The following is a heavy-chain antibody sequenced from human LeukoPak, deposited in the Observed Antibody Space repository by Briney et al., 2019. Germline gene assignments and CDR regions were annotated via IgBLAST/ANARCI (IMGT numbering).Heavy chain of an antibody. CDR2: TSSDLNVK. D-gene: IGHD3-16*01. CDR3: ASSLGPLTEY. J-gene: IGHJ4*02. CDR1: GFTFRNYV. Sequence: SGGSLRLSCAASGFTFRNYVIHWVRQAPGRGLEWVAVTSSDLNVKLYADSAKGRFTISRDNTKNTLYLQMNSLGAEDTAVYYCASSLGPLTEYWGQGTLVTVSS. V-gene: IGHV3-30-3*01.